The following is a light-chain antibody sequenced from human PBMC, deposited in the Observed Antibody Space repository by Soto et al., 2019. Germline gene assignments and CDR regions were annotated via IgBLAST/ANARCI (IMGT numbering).Light chain of an antibody. Sequence: DIYMTQSASSLSASVGDRVTITCRASQRISTHLNWYQQKPGEAPKLLIYGASSLQSGVPSRFSGSGSGTDFTLTISSLQREDFATYFCQQTYTIPLTFGGGTKVEIK. CDR2: GAS. J-gene: IGKJ4*01. CDR3: QQTYTIPLT. V-gene: IGKV1-39*01. CDR1: QRISTH.